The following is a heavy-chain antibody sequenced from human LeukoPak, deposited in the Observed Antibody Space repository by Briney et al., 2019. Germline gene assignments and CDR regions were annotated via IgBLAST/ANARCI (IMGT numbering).Heavy chain of an antibody. D-gene: IGHD3-9*01. CDR3: ARGTYYDILTGYYHPPDY. J-gene: IGHJ4*02. CDR2: INTNTGNP. Sequence: ASVKVSCKASGYTSTSYAMHWVRQAPGQGLEWMGWINTNTGNPTYAQGFTGRFVFSLDTSVSTAYLQISSLKAEDTAVYYCARGTYYDILTGYYHPPDYWGQGTLVTVSS. V-gene: IGHV7-4-1*02. CDR1: GYTSTSYA.